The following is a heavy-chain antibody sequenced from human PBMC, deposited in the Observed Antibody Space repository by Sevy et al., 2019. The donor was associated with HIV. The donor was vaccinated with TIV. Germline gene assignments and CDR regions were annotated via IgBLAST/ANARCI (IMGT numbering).Heavy chain of an antibody. Sequence: GGCLRLSCAVSGFTVSNNYVSWVRQAPGKGLEWVSVIYSGGVTYYTDSVQGRFIISRDNSKNTLYLQMNSLRADDTAVYYCARLSGWFDYWGQGTLVTVSS. CDR1: GFTVSNNY. CDR3: ARLSGWFDY. CDR2: IYSGGVT. V-gene: IGHV3-53*01. D-gene: IGHD6-19*01. J-gene: IGHJ4*02.